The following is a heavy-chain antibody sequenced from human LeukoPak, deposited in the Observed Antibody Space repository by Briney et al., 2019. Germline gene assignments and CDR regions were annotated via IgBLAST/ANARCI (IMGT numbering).Heavy chain of an antibody. CDR3: ARDRTPIAVAGRSNWFDP. Sequence: SETLSLTCTVSGGSISSSSYYWGWIRQPRGKGLEWIVSIYYSGSTYYNPSLKSRVTISVDTSKNQFSLKLSSVTAADTAVYYCARDRTPIAVAGRSNWFDPWGQGTLVTVSS. V-gene: IGHV4-39*07. CDR1: GGSISSSSYY. D-gene: IGHD6-19*01. J-gene: IGHJ5*02. CDR2: IYYSGST.